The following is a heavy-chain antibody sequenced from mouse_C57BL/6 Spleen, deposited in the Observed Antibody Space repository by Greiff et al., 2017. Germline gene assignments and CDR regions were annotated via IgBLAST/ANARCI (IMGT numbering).Heavy chain of an antibody. J-gene: IGHJ2*01. CDR1: GYTFTSYW. CDR2: IGPSDSYT. Sequence: QVQLQQPGAELVKPGASVKLSCKASGYTFTSYWMQWVKQRPGQGLEWIGEIGPSDSYTNYNQQFKGKATLTVDASSSTAYMQISSLTSEDSAGYYCARYLWCDWGQGTTLTVSS. CDR3: ARYLWCD. D-gene: IGHD1-1*02. V-gene: IGHV1-50*01.